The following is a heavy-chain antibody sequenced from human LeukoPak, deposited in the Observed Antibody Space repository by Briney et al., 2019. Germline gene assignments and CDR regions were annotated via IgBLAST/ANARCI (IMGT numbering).Heavy chain of an antibody. J-gene: IGHJ4*02. Sequence: GGSLRLSCAASGFTFSSYGMSWVRQAPGKGLEWVSAISGSGGSTYYADSVKGRFTISRDNSKNTLYLQMNSLRAEDTAVYYRARGDEVRGVTFDYWGQGTLVTVSS. CDR2: ISGSGGST. CDR3: ARGDEVRGVTFDY. CDR1: GFTFSSYG. D-gene: IGHD3-10*01. V-gene: IGHV3-23*01.